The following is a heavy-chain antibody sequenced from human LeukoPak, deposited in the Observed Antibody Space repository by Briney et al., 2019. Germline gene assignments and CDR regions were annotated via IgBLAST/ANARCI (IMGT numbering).Heavy chain of an antibody. CDR1: GYTFTSYG. V-gene: IGHV1-18*01. Sequence: ASVKVSCKASGYTFTSYGISWVRLAPGQGLEWMGWISGYNGNTNYAQKLQGRVTMTTDTSTSTAYMELRSLRLDDTAVYYCARDGAAADNGNWFDPWGQGTLVTVSS. CDR2: ISGYNGNT. D-gene: IGHD6-13*01. J-gene: IGHJ5*02. CDR3: ARDGAAADNGNWFDP.